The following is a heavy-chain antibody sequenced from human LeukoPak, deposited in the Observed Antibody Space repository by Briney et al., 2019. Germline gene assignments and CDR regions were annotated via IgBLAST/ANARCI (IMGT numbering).Heavy chain of an antibody. V-gene: IGHV3-48*03. CDR2: ISSSGSTI. J-gene: IGHJ6*03. D-gene: IGHD2-15*01. Sequence: AGGSLRLSCAASGFTFSSYEMNWVRQAPGKGLEWVSYISSSGSTIYYADSVKGRFTISRDNAKNSLYLQMNSLRAEDTAVYYCARGSGFSDCSGGSCYFSVQSHYYYMDVWGKGTTVTVSS. CDR3: ARGSGFSDCSGGSCYFSVQSHYYYMDV. CDR1: GFTFSSYE.